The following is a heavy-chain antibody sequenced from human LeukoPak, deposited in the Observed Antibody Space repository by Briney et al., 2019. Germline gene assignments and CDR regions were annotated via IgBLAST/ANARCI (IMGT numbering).Heavy chain of an antibody. J-gene: IGHJ4*02. V-gene: IGHV3-30*04. CDR1: GFIFSKYA. D-gene: IGHD2-21*01. CDR3: VRDPFQTYFSEGRDYY. Sequence: GKSLRLSCAASGFIFSKYAMHWVRQAPGKGLEWVAVVSYDGSNRYYADSVKGRFTTSRDNSQDTVFLQMNSPRPEDTAMYYCVRDPFQTYFSEGRDYYWGQGVLVTVSS. CDR2: VSYDGSNR.